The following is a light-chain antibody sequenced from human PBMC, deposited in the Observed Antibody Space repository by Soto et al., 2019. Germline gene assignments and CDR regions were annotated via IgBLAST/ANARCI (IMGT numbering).Light chain of an antibody. CDR1: SSDVGGYNY. CDR3: CSYAGSYTWV. CDR2: DVS. Sequence: QSALTQPRSVSGSPGQSVTISCTGTSSDVGGYNYVSWYQQHPGKAPKLMIYDVSKRPSGVPDRFSGSKSGNTASLTISALKPEDEADYYCCSYAGSYTWVFGTGTKLTVL. V-gene: IGLV2-11*01. J-gene: IGLJ1*01.